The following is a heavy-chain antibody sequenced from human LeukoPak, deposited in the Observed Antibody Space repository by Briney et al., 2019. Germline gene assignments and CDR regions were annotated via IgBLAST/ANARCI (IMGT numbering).Heavy chain of an antibody. V-gene: IGHV3-74*01. CDR1: GFTFSSYW. CDR2: INSDGSST. D-gene: IGHD3-22*01. Sequence: PGGSLRLSCAASGFTFSSYWMHWVRQAPGKGLVWVSRINSDGSSTSYADSVKGRFTISRDNAKNSLYLQMNSLRAEDTAVYYCARGYGSSGYRSWGQGTLVTVSS. J-gene: IGHJ5*02. CDR3: ARGYGSSGYRS.